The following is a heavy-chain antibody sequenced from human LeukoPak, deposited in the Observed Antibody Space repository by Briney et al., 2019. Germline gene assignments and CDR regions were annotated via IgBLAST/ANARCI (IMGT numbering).Heavy chain of an antibody. J-gene: IGHJ5*02. CDR1: GFTFSTYS. Sequence: GGSLRLSCAASGFTFSTYSMSWVCQAPGKGLEWVSAIRGGAENTYYADSVRGRFTISRDNYKDTLTLQMNSLRAEDTAIYYCAILSWDGRGTFSWGQGTLVTVSS. V-gene: IGHV3-23*01. CDR3: AILSWDGRGTFS. D-gene: IGHD2/OR15-2a*01. CDR2: IRGGAENT.